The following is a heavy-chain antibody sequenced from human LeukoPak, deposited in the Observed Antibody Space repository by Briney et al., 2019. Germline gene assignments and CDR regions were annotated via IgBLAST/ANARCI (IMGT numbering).Heavy chain of an antibody. Sequence: SETLSLTCTVSGGSISSFYWNWIRQPAGGGLEWIGRIQTSGNTNYNPSLKSRVTVSRDTSKNQFSLKLRSVTAADTAVYYCARDQGGGWFPSWGQGTLVTVSS. CDR3: ARDQGGGWFPS. CDR2: IQTSGNT. D-gene: IGHD6-19*01. J-gene: IGHJ5*02. V-gene: IGHV4-4*07. CDR1: GGSISSFY.